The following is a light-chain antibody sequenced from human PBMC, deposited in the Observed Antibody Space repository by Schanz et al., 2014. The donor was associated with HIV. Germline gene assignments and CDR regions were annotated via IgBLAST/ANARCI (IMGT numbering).Light chain of an antibody. CDR1: QSVSPW. J-gene: IGKJ1*01. CDR2: MAS. Sequence: DIQMTQSPSTLSASVGDRVSITCRASQSVSPWLAWYQQKPGRAPKLLIYMASSLESGVPSRFSVSGSGTEFTLTISSLQPDDFATYYCQQYSSYSTFGQGTKVEIK. CDR3: QQYSSYST. V-gene: IGKV1-5*03.